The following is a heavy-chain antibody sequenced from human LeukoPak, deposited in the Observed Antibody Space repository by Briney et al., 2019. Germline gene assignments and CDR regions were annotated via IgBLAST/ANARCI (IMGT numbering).Heavy chain of an antibody. D-gene: IGHD3-3*01. CDR2: IYTSGST. J-gene: IGHJ4*02. Sequence: TLSLTCTVSGGSISSGSYYWSWIRQPAGKGLEWIGRIYTSGSTNYNPSLKSRVTISVDTSKNQFSLKLSSVTAADTAVYYCARLAYDDAMLDYWGQETLVTVSS. CDR1: GGSISSGSYY. CDR3: ARLAYDDAMLDY. V-gene: IGHV4-61*02.